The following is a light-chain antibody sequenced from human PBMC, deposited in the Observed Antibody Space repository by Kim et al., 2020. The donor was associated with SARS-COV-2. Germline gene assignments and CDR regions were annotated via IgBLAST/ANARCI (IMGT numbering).Light chain of an antibody. V-gene: IGKV1-27*01. CDR2: AAS. CDR1: QGISNY. Sequence: ASVGARVTITSRASQGISNYVAWYQQKPGKVPKLLIYAASTLQSGVPSRFSGSGSGTDFTLTISSLQPEDVATYYCQKYNGAPRTFGQGTKVDIK. J-gene: IGKJ1*01. CDR3: QKYNGAPRT.